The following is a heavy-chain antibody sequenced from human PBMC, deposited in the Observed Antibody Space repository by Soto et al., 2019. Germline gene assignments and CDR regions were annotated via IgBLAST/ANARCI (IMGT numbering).Heavy chain of an antibody. CDR1: GYTISSGSH. D-gene: IGHD2-8*02. J-gene: IGHJ4*02. CDR2: KYDGGES. CDR3: ASGDVMVVYCSAFDY. V-gene: IGHV4-38-2*02. Sequence: PSETLCLTCTASGYTISSGSHCGWRRHPRRRRQWVIQIKYDGGESFYNQSVKGRVTVSGDKANNQFSLKLRCVTDADTAVYYCASGDVMVVYCSAFDYWGQGALVTVSS.